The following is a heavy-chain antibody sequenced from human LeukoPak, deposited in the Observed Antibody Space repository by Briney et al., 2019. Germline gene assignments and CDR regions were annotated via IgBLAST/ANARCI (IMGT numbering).Heavy chain of an antibody. CDR1: GGSISSRRFY. Sequence: PSETLSLTCTVSGGSISSRRFYWGWIRQPPGKGLEWIGRIYYSGSTYYNPSLKSRVTISVDTSKNQFSLKLSSVTAADTAVFYCARHMSYYDFWSGYYGNAFDIWGQGTMVTVSS. CDR2: IYYSGST. CDR3: ARHMSYYDFWSGYYGNAFDI. J-gene: IGHJ3*02. D-gene: IGHD3-3*01. V-gene: IGHV4-39*01.